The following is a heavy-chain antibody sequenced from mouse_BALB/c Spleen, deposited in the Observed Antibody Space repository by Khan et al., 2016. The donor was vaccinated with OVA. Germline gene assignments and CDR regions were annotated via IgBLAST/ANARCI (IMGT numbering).Heavy chain of an antibody. V-gene: IGHV1-4*01. D-gene: IGHD4-1*01. J-gene: IGHJ3*01. CDR2: INPSNGYT. Sequence: QVQLKQSGAELARPGASVKMSCKASGYTFTSYTIHWIKKRPGQGLEWIGYINPSNGYTNYNQKFKDKATLTTDKSSTTAYLQLSSLTSDDSAVYNGVRDGANRGIDGWFAYWGQGTLVTVSA. CDR1: GYTFTSYT. CDR3: VRDGANRGIDGWFAY.